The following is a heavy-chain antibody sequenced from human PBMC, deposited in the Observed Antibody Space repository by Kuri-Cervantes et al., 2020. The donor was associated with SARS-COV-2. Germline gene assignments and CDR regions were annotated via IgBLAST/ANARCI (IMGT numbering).Heavy chain of an antibody. CDR2: ISGSGGST. Sequence: GGSLRLSCAASGFTFSSYAMSWVRQAPGKGLEWVSAISGSGGSTYYADSAKGRFTISRDNSKNTLYLQMNSLRAEDTAVYYCASGGSPYYYYGMDVWGQGTTVTVSS. D-gene: IGHD2-15*01. CDR1: GFTFSSYA. V-gene: IGHV3-23*01. CDR3: ASGGSPYYYYGMDV. J-gene: IGHJ6*02.